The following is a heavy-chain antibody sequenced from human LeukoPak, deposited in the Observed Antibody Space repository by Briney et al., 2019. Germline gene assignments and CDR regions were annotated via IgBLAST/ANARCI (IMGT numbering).Heavy chain of an antibody. D-gene: IGHD3-10*01. Sequence: GGSLRLSCAASGFTFSSYWMSWVRQAPGKGLEWVANIKQDGSEKFYVDSVEGRFSISRDNAKNSLYLQMNSLRAEDTALYYCTRPDYYRGAGSYGGDYWGQGTLVTVSS. CDR2: IKQDGSEK. CDR3: TRPDYYRGAGSYGGDY. J-gene: IGHJ4*02. V-gene: IGHV3-7*01. CDR1: GFTFSSYW.